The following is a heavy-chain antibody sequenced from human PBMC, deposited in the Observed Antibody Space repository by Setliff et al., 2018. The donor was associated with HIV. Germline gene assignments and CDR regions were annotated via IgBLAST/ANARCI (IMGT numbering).Heavy chain of an antibody. CDR1: GGSISSTNYF. J-gene: IGHJ5*02. CDR2: IYYHGST. Sequence: SETLSLTCTVSGGSISSTNYFWGWIRQPPGKGLEWIGTIYYHGSTYYNPSLKSRVTISIDTSKNQFSLKLSSVTAADTAVYYCASGGYYGSGSYYGGWFDPWGQGTRVTVSS. CDR3: ASGGYYGSGSYYGGWFDP. V-gene: IGHV4-39*07. D-gene: IGHD3-10*01.